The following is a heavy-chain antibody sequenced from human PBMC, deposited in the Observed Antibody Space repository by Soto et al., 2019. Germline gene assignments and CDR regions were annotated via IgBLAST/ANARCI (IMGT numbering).Heavy chain of an antibody. V-gene: IGHV3-7*01. Sequence: LRLSYAASGFTFGSYWMRWVRQAPGKGLEWVANINPGGREKNYVNSVKGRFSISRDDAERSHHLQMNSLRAEDTAVYYCAKYGSGNYGAYALDIWGQGTMVTVSS. CDR1: GFTFGSYW. D-gene: IGHD3-10*01. J-gene: IGHJ3*02. CDR3: AKYGSGNYGAYALDI. CDR2: INPGGREK.